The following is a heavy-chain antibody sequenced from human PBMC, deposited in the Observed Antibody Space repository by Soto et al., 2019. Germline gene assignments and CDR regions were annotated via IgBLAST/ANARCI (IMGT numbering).Heavy chain of an antibody. CDR2: INHSGST. Sequence: SETLSLTCAVYCGSFSGYYWSWIRQPPGKGLEWIGEINHSGSTNYNPSLKSRVTISVDTSKNQFSLKLSSVTAADTAVYYCARVVREYSGYPTAVRRYYYYYMDIWGKGTTVT. D-gene: IGHD5-12*01. J-gene: IGHJ6*03. CDR3: ARVVREYSGYPTAVRRYYYYYMDI. V-gene: IGHV4-34*01. CDR1: CGSFSGYY.